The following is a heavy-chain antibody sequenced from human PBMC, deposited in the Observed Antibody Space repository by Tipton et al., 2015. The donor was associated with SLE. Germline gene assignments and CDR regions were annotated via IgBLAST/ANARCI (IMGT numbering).Heavy chain of an antibody. Sequence: QLLQSGPEVKKPGESLRISCKGSGYSFTNYWIAWVRQMPGKGLEWMGIIYPGDSDTRYSPSFQGQVTISADKSISAAYLQWSSLKASDTAVYYCARMDGSLGPFDYWGQGTLVTVSA. CDR1: GYSFTNYW. CDR3: ARMDGSLGPFDY. J-gene: IGHJ4*02. V-gene: IGHV5-51*03. D-gene: IGHD5-24*01. CDR2: IYPGDSDT.